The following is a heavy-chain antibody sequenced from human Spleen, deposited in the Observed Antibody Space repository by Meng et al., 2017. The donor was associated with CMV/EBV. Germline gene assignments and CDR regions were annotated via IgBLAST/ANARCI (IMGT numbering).Heavy chain of an antibody. CDR3: ARAITIFGAKAFDY. V-gene: IGHV4-39*06. D-gene: IGHD3-3*01. CDR2: LSYGGSI. J-gene: IGHJ4*02. CDR1: GASITSSSYF. Sequence: SETLSLTCTVSGASITSSSYFWDWIRQSPGKGLEWIGSLSYGGSIYYNSSLKSRVTISVDMSRNQLTLRLTSVTAADTAVYYCARAITIFGAKAFDYWGQGTLVTVSS.